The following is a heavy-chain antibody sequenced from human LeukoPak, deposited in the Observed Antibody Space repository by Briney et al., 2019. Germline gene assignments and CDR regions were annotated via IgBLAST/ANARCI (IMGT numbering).Heavy chain of an antibody. J-gene: IGHJ6*03. D-gene: IGHD5-18*01. Sequence: PGGSLRLSCAASGFTFSSYGMTWVRQAPGKGLEWVSYISSSSSTIYYADSVKGRFTISRDNAKNSLYLQMNSLRAEDTAVYYCARDEGYTYGNFHYYYMDVWGKGTTVTVSS. CDR2: ISSSSSTI. CDR3: ARDEGYTYGNFHYYYMDV. V-gene: IGHV3-48*04. CDR1: GFTFSSYG.